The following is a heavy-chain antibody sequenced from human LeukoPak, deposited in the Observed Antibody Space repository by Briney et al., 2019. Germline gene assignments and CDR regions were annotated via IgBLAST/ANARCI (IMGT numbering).Heavy chain of an antibody. CDR2: ISSSGSTI. CDR3: ATGAAVRGVIGY. D-gene: IGHD3-10*01. CDR1: GFTFSSYE. V-gene: IGHV3-48*03. J-gene: IGHJ4*02. Sequence: GGSLRLSRAASGFTFSSYEMNWVRQAPGKGLEWVSYISSSGSTIYYADSVKGRFTISRDNAKNSLYLQMNSLRAEDTAVYYCATGAAVRGVIGYWGQGTLVTVSS.